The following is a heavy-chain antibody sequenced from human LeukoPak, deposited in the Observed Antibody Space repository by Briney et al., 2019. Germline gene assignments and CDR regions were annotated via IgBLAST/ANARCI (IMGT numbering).Heavy chain of an antibody. Sequence: GRSLRLSCAASGFTFSSYAMHWVRQAPGKGLEWVAVISYDGSNKYYADSVKGRFTISRDNSKNTLYLQMNSLRAEDTAVYYCARTYYSSGWVNDYWGQGTLVTVSS. V-gene: IGHV3-30-3*01. CDR2: ISYDGSNK. D-gene: IGHD6-19*01. CDR3: ARTYYSSGWVNDY. J-gene: IGHJ4*02. CDR1: GFTFSSYA.